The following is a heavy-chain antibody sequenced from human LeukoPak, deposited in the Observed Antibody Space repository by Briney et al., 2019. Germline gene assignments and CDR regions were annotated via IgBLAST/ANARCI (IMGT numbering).Heavy chain of an antibody. CDR3: ARGAPVGVPYGY. J-gene: IGHJ4*02. Sequence: ASVKVSCKASGYTFTGHYMHWVRQAPGQGLNWMGWINPNSGGTNYAQKFQGRVTMTRDTSISTAYMELSRLRSDDTAVYYCARGAPVGVPYGYWGQGTLVTVSS. D-gene: IGHD2-8*01. V-gene: IGHV1-2*02. CDR2: INPNSGGT. CDR1: GYTFTGHY.